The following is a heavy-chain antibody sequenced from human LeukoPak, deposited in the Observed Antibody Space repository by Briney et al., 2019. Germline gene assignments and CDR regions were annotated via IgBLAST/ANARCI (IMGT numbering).Heavy chain of an antibody. Sequence: ASETLSLTCTVSGGSISSYYWSWIRQPPGKGLEWIGYIYYSGSTNYNPSLKSRVTISVDTSKNQFSLKLSSVTAADTAVYYCARGRPDYDFWSGYYHDAFDIWGQGTMVTVSS. D-gene: IGHD3-3*01. V-gene: IGHV4-59*01. CDR1: GGSISSYY. CDR3: ARGRPDYDFWSGYYHDAFDI. J-gene: IGHJ3*02. CDR2: IYYSGST.